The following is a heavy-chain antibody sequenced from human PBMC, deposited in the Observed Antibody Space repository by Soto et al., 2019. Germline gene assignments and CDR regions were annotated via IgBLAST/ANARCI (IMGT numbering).Heavy chain of an antibody. Sequence: ASVKVSCKASGYTFTSYYMHWVRQAPGQGLEWMGIINPSGGRTSYAQKFQGRVTMTEDTSTDTVYMELSSLRSEDTAVYYCATDRDCSSTSCYLGDAFDIWGQGTMVTVSS. D-gene: IGHD2-2*01. J-gene: IGHJ3*02. CDR3: ATDRDCSSTSCYLGDAFDI. V-gene: IGHV1-46*01. CDR1: GYTFTSYY. CDR2: INPSGGRT.